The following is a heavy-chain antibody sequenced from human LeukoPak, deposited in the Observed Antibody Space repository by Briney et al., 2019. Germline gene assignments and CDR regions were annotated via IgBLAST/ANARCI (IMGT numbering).Heavy chain of an antibody. CDR1: GYSFANYW. D-gene: IGHD2-15*01. CDR2: IYPGDSDT. J-gene: IGHJ4*02. Sequence: GESLKISCKGSGYSFANYWIGWVRQMPGKGLEWMGIIYPGDSDTRYSPSFQGQVTISADKSISTAYLQWSSLKASDTAIYYCARRTCDGGTCYAYWGQGALVTVSS. CDR3: ARRTCDGGTCYAY. V-gene: IGHV5-51*01.